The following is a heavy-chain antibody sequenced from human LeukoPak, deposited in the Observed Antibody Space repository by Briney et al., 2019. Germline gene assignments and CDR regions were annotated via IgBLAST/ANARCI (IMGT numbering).Heavy chain of an antibody. CDR2: ISAYNGNT. CDR3: ARLSSSMVRERSAFDI. CDR1: GYTFTSYG. Sequence: ASVKVSCKASGYTFTSYGISWVRQAPGQGLEWMAWISAYNGNTKYAQKFQDRITITTDTSTTTAFMEMTSLRSDDTAVYYCARLSSSMVRERSAFDIWGQGTLVTVSS. J-gene: IGHJ3*02. D-gene: IGHD3-10*01. V-gene: IGHV1-18*01.